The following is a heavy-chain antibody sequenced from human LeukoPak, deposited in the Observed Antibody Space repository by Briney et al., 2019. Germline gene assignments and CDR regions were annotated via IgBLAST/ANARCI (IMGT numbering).Heavy chain of an antibody. V-gene: IGHV1-69*01. CDR2: IIPIFGTA. CDR1: GGTFSSYA. CDR3: ARSTIFGVVIISYYYYYGMDV. Sequence: GASVNVSCTASGGTFSSYAISWVRQAPGQGLEWMGGIIPIFGTANYAQKFQGRVTITADESTSTAYMELSSLRSEDTAVYYCARSTIFGVVIISYYYYYGMDVWGQGTTVTVSS. D-gene: IGHD3-3*01. J-gene: IGHJ6*02.